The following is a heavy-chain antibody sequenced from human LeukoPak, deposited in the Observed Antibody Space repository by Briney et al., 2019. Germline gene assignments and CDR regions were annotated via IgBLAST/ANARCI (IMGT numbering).Heavy chain of an antibody. CDR3: ARVVVSSSSDYFDY. D-gene: IGHD6-6*01. J-gene: IGHJ4*02. V-gene: IGHV3-30*04. Sequence: GGSLRLSCAASGFTFSTYAMHWVRQAPGKGLEWVAVISHDGSNKYYADSVKGRFTISRDNSKNTLYLQMNSLRAEDTAVYYCARVVVSSSSDYFDYWGQGTLVTASS. CDR2: ISHDGSNK. CDR1: GFTFSTYA.